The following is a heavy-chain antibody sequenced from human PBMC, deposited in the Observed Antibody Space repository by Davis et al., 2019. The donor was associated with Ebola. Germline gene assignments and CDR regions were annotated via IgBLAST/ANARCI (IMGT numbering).Heavy chain of an antibody. CDR2: INHSGRT. CDR1: GGSFSGYY. Sequence: MPGRSLRLSCAVYGGSFSGYYWSWMRQPPGKGLEWIGEINHSGRTNYNPSLKSRVTISVDTSKNQFSLKLSSVTAADTAVYYCARQLLWFGEVTDAFDIWGQGTMVTVSS. CDR3: ARQLLWFGEVTDAFDI. J-gene: IGHJ3*02. V-gene: IGHV4-34*01. D-gene: IGHD3-10*01.